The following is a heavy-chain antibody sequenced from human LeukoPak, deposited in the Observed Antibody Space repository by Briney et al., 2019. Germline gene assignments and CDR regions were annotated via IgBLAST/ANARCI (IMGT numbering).Heavy chain of an antibody. D-gene: IGHD2-2*01. V-gene: IGHV3-21*01. CDR1: GFTFDEYA. J-gene: IGHJ4*02. CDR3: ARDRGRIVVVPAAKRYQPDGTIDY. Sequence: PGGSLRLSCAVSGFTFDEYAMHWVRQAPGKGLEWVSSISSSSSYIYYADSVKGRFTISRDNAKNSLYLQMNSLRAEDTAVYYCARDRGRIVVVPAAKRYQPDGTIDYWGQGTLVTVSS. CDR2: ISSSSSYI.